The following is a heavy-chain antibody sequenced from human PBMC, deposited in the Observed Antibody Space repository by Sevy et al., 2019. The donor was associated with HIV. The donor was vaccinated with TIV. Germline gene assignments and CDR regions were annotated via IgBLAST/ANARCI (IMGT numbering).Heavy chain of an antibody. V-gene: IGHV3-73*01. J-gene: IGHJ4*02. D-gene: IGHD2-21*02. Sequence: GGSLRLSCAASGFTFSDSAIHWVRQASGKGLEWVGRIRSKGENYATAYTASVKGRFAISSDDSENTAYLQMNSLKSEDTAVYYCTRLMEVSAVVGPALDSWGQGTLVTVSS. CDR3: TRLMEVSAVVGPALDS. CDR2: IRSKGENYAT. CDR1: GFTFSDSA.